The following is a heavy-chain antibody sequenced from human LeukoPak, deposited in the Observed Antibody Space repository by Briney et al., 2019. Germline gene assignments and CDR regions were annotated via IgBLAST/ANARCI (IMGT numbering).Heavy chain of an antibody. Sequence: PSETLCLTCAVHGGSFSGYYWNWIRQPPGKGLEWIGEINHSGRTNYNPSLKSRVTISGDTSKNQFSLRLTSGTAADTAVYYCARGVSLDYWGQGTLVTVSS. V-gene: IGHV4-34*01. CDR3: ARGVSLDY. CDR2: INHSGRT. J-gene: IGHJ4*02. CDR1: GGSFSGYY.